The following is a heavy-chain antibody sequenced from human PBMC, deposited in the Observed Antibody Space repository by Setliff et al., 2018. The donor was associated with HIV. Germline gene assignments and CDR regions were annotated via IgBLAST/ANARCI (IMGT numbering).Heavy chain of an antibody. Sequence: GGSLRLSCTASGFTFGDYAMSWVRQAPGKGLEWVSYISKSGDYSNYADSVRGRFTISRDNAKNSLYLQMSSLRAEDTAVYYCATHRVGQRPWLSDFWGQGTLVTVSS. CDR2: ISKSGDYS. J-gene: IGHJ4*02. V-gene: IGHV3-11*03. CDR1: GFTFGDYA. CDR3: ATHRVGQRPWLSDF. D-gene: IGHD5-12*01.